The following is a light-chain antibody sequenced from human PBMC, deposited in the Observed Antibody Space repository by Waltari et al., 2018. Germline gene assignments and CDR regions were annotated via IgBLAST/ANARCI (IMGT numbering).Light chain of an antibody. V-gene: IGKV4-1*01. CDR3: QQFHSTPVT. CDR1: QSVLYTAHNKNF. CDR2: WAS. Sequence: DIVMTQSPDSLAVSLGERATINCKASQSVLYTAHNKNFLTWYQQKPGQPPKLLIYWASTRESGVPDRFSGSGSGTDFTLTISSLQAEDVAVYYCQQFHSTPVTFGQGTKLEIK. J-gene: IGKJ2*01.